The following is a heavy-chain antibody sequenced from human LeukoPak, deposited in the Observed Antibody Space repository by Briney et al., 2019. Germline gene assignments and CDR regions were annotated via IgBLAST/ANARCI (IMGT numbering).Heavy chain of an antibody. V-gene: IGHV3-33*01. CDR2: IWYDGSNI. Sequence: GGSLRLSCAASGFTFSSYGMHWVRQAPGKGLEWLAVIWYDGSNIYYADSVKGRFTISRDNSKNTLYLQMNSLRAEDTAVYYCARVRDGDYFDYWGQGTLVTVSS. CDR3: ARVRDGDYFDY. J-gene: IGHJ4*02. CDR1: GFTFSSYG. D-gene: IGHD4-17*01.